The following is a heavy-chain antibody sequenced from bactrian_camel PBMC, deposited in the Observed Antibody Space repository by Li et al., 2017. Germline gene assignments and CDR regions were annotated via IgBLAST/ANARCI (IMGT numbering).Heavy chain of an antibody. V-gene: IGHV3S53*01. CDR3: TARYEFGLGACRGVGGLGF. Sequence: HVQLVESGGGLVQLGGSLTLSCVASRVINDADAEWGWFRQTPGAQCEMVASISPDGKKYYYSDSVKGRFTISRDNAKNTVYLQMNSLRSGDTAMYYCTARYEFGLGACRGVGGLGFWGQGTQVTVS. D-gene: IGHD1*01. CDR2: ISPDGKK. CDR1: RVINDADA. J-gene: IGHJ6*01.